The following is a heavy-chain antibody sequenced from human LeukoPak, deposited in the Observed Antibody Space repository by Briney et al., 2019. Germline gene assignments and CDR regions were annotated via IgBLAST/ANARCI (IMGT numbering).Heavy chain of an antibody. CDR2: ISGSGGST. J-gene: IGHJ4*02. CDR1: GFIFSTYA. D-gene: IGHD6-13*01. Sequence: GGSLRLSCATSGFIFSTYALSWVRQAPGKGLEWASSISGSGGSTYHADSVKGRFTVSRDSSKNTLYLQMNSLRAEDTAIYYCARVIRAAPGKGYFDYWGKGTLVTVSS. CDR3: ARVIRAAPGKGYFDY. V-gene: IGHV3-23*01.